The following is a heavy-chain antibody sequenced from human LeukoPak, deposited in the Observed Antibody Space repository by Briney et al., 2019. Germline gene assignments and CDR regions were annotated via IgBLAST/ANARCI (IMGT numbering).Heavy chain of an antibody. Sequence: SLKVSCKASGGTFSSYAISWVRQAPGQGLEWMGGIIAIFGTANYAQKFQGRVTITTDESTSTAYMELSSLRSEDTAVYYCARDAMPGGHDYWGQGTLVTVSS. D-gene: IGHD4-23*01. J-gene: IGHJ4*02. V-gene: IGHV1-69*05. CDR2: IIAIFGTA. CDR1: GGTFSSYA. CDR3: ARDAMPGGHDY.